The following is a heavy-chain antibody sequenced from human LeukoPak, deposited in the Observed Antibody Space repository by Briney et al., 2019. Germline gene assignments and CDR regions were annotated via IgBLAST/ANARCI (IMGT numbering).Heavy chain of an antibody. Sequence: SETLSLTCTVSGGSISSSSYYWGWIRQPPGKGLEWIGSIYYSGSTYYNPSLKNRVTISVDTSKNQFSLKLSSVTAANTAVYYCASLRERSYYARGFDYWGQGTLVTVSS. CDR2: IYYSGST. CDR1: GGSISSSSYY. D-gene: IGHD1-26*01. V-gene: IGHV4-39*01. J-gene: IGHJ4*02. CDR3: ASLRERSYYARGFDY.